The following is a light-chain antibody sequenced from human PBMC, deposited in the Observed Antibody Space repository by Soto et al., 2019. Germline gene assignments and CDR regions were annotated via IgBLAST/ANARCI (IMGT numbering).Light chain of an antibody. CDR1: KNVYNN. CDR3: RQYNNGHPFT. Sequence: EIPMTQTPATESVSPGERVTLSCRARKNVYNNYAWYQQQTRRAARLLIFGASTRSTGIPARFSGSGSGTKFSLTIISRLYADVSVTFYRQYNNGHPFTFGPGTKVDNK. CDR2: GAS. V-gene: IGKV3-15*01. J-gene: IGKJ3*01.